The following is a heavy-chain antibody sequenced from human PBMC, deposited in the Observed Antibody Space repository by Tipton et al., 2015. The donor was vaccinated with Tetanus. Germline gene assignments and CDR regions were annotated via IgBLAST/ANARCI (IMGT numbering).Heavy chain of an antibody. V-gene: IGHV4-39*01. Sequence: TLSLTCTVSGGSITSSTYYWGWIRQPPGKGLEWIGTFYSGGSIFYNPSFKSRATISVDTPKNQISLRLTSVASADTAVYYCARHSSWFDPWDQGTLVTVSS. CDR1: GGSITSSTYY. CDR2: FYSGGSI. J-gene: IGHJ5*02. D-gene: IGHD2/OR15-2a*01. CDR3: ARHSSWFDP.